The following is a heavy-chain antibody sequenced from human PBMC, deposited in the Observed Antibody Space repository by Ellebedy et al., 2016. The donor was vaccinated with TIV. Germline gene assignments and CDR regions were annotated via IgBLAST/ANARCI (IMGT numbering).Heavy chain of an antibody. J-gene: IGHJ4*02. Sequence: GESLKISCAASGFTFSSYAMHWVRQAPGKGLEWVAVISYDGSNKYYADSVKGRFTISRDNSKNTLYLQMNSLRAEDTAVYYCARDGPTNYYDSSGYYYLFDYWGQGTLVTVSS. D-gene: IGHD3-22*01. CDR3: ARDGPTNYYDSSGYYYLFDY. V-gene: IGHV3-30-3*01. CDR2: ISYDGSNK. CDR1: GFTFSSYA.